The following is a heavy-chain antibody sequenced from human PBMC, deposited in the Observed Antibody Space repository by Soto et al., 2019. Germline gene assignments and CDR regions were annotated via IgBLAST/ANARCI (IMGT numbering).Heavy chain of an antibody. Sequence: ASVKVSCKASGYTFSSNDISWVRQAPGQGLEWMGWISTYNGNTNYAQKLQGRVTMTTDTSTSTAYMELRSLRSDDTAVYYCARGSSSWYKETGYYMDVWGKGTTVTVSS. D-gene: IGHD6-13*01. CDR3: ARGSSSWYKETGYYMDV. J-gene: IGHJ6*03. CDR1: GYTFSSND. CDR2: ISTYNGNT. V-gene: IGHV1-18*01.